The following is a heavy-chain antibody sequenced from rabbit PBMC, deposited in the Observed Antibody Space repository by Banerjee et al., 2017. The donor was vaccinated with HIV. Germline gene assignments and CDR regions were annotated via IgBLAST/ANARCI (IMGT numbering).Heavy chain of an antibody. V-gene: IGHV1S40*01. CDR2: IYGGSSGST. Sequence: QSLEESGGDLVKPGASLTLTCTASGFSFSSSDYMCWVRQAPGKGLEWIACIYGGSSGSTYYASWAKGRFTISKTSSTTVTLQMTSLTAVDTATYFCARAGADIDYYLTRLDLWGQGTLVTVS. D-gene: IGHD1-1*01. CDR1: GFSFSSSDY. J-gene: IGHJ3*01. CDR3: ARAGADIDYYLTRLDL.